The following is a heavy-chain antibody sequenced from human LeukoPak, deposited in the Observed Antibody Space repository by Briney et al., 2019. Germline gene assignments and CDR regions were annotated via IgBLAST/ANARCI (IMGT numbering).Heavy chain of an antibody. J-gene: IGHJ4*02. CDR1: GGTFSSYA. Sequence: SVKVSCKASGGTFSSYAISWVRQAPGQGLEWMGGTIPIFGTANYAQKFQGRVTITTDESTSTAYMELSSLRSEDTAVYYCASEWTSGSYGGYFDYWGQGTLVTVSS. CDR2: TIPIFGTA. V-gene: IGHV1-69*05. D-gene: IGHD1-26*01. CDR3: ASEWTSGSYGGYFDY.